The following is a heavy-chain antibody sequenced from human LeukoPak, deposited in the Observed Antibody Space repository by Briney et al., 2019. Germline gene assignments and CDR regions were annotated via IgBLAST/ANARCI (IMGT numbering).Heavy chain of an antibody. CDR2: ITSGGHI. CDR1: GFTFSSYS. J-gene: IGHJ4*02. D-gene: IGHD3-22*01. Sequence: GGSLRLSCAASGFTFSSYSMNWVRQAPGKGLEWVSSITSGGHIYYPDSLKGRFTISRDNAKNSLYLQMNSLRAEDTAIYYCARGAEYYYXSSGYFPFDYWGQGTLVTVPS. CDR3: ARGAEYYYXSSGYFPFDY. V-gene: IGHV3-21*01.